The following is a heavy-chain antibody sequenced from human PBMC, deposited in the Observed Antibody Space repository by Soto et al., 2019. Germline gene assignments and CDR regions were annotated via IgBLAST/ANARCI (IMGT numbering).Heavy chain of an antibody. V-gene: IGHV3-23*01. CDR1: GFTFSSYA. Sequence: GGSLRLSCAASGFTFSSYAMSWVRQAPGKGLEWVSAISGSGGSTYYADSVKGRFTISRDNSKNTLYLKMNSLRAEDTAVYYCAKDRRYSGYVPYWGQGTLVTVSS. D-gene: IGHD5-12*01. CDR3: AKDRRYSGYVPY. CDR2: ISGSGGST. J-gene: IGHJ4*02.